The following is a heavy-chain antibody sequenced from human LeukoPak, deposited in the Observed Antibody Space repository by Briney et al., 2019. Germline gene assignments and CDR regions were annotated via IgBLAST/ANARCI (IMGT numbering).Heavy chain of an antibody. D-gene: IGHD3-22*01. V-gene: IGHV3-33*01. Sequence: GGSLRLSCAASGFTFSSYGMHWVRQAPGVGPEWVAFIYYDGTDKYYADSVKGRFTISRDNSENTLFLQMNSLRAEDTAVYYCARQHPSYYDSSGYYLVDYWGQGTLVSVSS. CDR1: GFTFSSYG. CDR2: IYYDGTDK. J-gene: IGHJ4*02. CDR3: ARQHPSYYDSSGYYLVDY.